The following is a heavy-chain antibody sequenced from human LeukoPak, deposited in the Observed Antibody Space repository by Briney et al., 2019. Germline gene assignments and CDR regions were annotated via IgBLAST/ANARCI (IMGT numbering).Heavy chain of an antibody. CDR3: ARGEYVGAIWCAFDI. Sequence: GASVKVSCKASGYTFTGYYMHWVRQAPGQGLEWMGWINPNSGGTNYAQKFQGWVTMTRDTSISTAYMELSRLRSDDTAVYYCARGEYVGAIWCAFDIWGQGTMVTVSS. CDR1: GYTFTGYY. J-gene: IGHJ3*02. V-gene: IGHV1-2*04. D-gene: IGHD1-26*01. CDR2: INPNSGGT.